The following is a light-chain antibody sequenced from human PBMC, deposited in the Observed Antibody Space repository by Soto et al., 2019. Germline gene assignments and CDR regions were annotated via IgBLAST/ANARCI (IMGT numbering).Light chain of an antibody. J-gene: IGKJ4*01. CDR3: QQYNNWPPLT. V-gene: IGKV3-15*01. CDR2: GAS. Sequence: EIVLTQSPATMSVSQGETDTLSCRASQSVSSSLAWYQQTPGRAPRLLIYGASNRATDIPTRFSGSGSWTEFTLSISGLQSEDFAVYYCQQYNNWPPLTCGGGTKVEIK. CDR1: QSVSSS.